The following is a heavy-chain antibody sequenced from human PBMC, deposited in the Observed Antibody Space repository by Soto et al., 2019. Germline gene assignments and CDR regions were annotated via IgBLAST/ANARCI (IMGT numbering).Heavy chain of an antibody. CDR3: TRDLDY. CDR2: LNPITGGT. V-gene: IGHV1-2*02. Sequence: QVQLVQSGAAVKKPGASVKVSCKPSGYSLTGYYMHWVRQAPGQGLEWMGWLNPITGGTNYTQKFQGRVTMTRDTSIGTAYMELSGLRSDDTAVYFCTRDLDYWGQGTLVTVSS. CDR1: GYSLTGYY. J-gene: IGHJ4*02.